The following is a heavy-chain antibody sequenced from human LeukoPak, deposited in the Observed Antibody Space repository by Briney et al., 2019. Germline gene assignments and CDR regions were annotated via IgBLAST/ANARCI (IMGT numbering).Heavy chain of an antibody. CDR3: ARARWLATFDY. D-gene: IGHD6-19*01. J-gene: IGHJ4*02. Sequence: SETLSLTCTASGGSISSHYWSWIRQPPGKGLEWIGYIYYSGSTNYNPSLKSRVTISVDTSKNQFSLKLSSVTAADTAVYYCARARWLATFDYWGQGTLVTVSS. V-gene: IGHV4-59*11. CDR1: GGSISSHY. CDR2: IYYSGST.